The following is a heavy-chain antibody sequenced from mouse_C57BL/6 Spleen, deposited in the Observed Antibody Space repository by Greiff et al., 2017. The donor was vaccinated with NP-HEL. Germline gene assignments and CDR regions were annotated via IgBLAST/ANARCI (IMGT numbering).Heavy chain of an antibody. J-gene: IGHJ3*01. V-gene: IGHV1-69*01. CDR3: ARWTAQASWFAY. D-gene: IGHD3-2*02. CDR1: GYTFTSYW. CDR2: IDPSDSYT. Sequence: QVQLQQPGAELVMPGASVKLSCKASGYTFTSYWMHWVKQRPGQGLEWIGEIDPSDSYTNYNQKFKGKSTLTVDKSSSTAYIQLSSLTSEDSAVYYCARWTAQASWFAYWGQGTLVTVSA.